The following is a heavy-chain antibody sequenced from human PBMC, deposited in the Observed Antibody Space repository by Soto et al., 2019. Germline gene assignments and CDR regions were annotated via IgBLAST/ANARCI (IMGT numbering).Heavy chain of an antibody. CDR3: AQGGSSGWYEIIDY. J-gene: IGHJ4*02. CDR1: RFTFTNYA. V-gene: IGHV3-23*01. CDR2: IGGSGGST. D-gene: IGHD6-19*01. Sequence: GGSLRLSCAASRFTFTNYAMSWVRQAPGKGLEWVSAIGGSGGSTYYADSVKGRFTISRDNSKNTLYLQMNSLRAEDTAVYYCAQGGSSGWYEIIDYWGQGTLVTVSS.